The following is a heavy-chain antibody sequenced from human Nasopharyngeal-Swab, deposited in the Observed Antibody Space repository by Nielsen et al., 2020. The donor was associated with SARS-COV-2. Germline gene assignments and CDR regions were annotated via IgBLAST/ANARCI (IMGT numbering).Heavy chain of an antibody. D-gene: IGHD3-10*01. CDR1: GGTFSSYK. CDR2: IIPMFGTA. J-gene: IGHJ4*02. V-gene: IGHV1-69*13. CDR3: AREGEPRKSYYTFEH. Sequence: SVKVSCKASGGTFSSYKISWVRQAPGQGLEWMGGIIPMFGTANYAQKFQGRVTIAADESTSTAYMELSNLRSDDTAIYYCAREGEPRKSYYTFEHWGQGTLVTVSS.